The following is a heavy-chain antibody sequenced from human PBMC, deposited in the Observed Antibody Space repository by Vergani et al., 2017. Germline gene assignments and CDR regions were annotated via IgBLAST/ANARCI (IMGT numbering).Heavy chain of an antibody. Sequence: QVQLVQSGSELKKPGASVKVSCKASGYTFTSYDINWVRQAPGQGLEWVGRIIPILGTANYAQKVQGRVTITADESTSTAYMEIGSLRSEDTAVYYCARDLADYDFWSGYYTNWFDPWGQGTLVTVSS. CDR3: ARDLADYDFWSGYYTNWFDP. D-gene: IGHD3-3*01. V-gene: IGHV1-69*11. J-gene: IGHJ5*02. CDR2: IIPILGTA. CDR1: GYTFTSYD.